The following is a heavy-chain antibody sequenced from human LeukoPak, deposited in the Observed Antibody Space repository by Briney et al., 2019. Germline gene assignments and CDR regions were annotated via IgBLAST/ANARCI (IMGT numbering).Heavy chain of an antibody. Sequence: SETLSLTCTVSGGSISSSSYYWGWIRQPPGKGLEWIGCIYYSGSTYYNPSLKSRVTISVDTSKNQFSLKLSSVTAADTAVYYCARLFDIVVVPAAMAWGAGDYRGQGTLVTVSS. V-gene: IGHV4-39*01. CDR1: GGSISSSSYY. D-gene: IGHD2-2*01. CDR2: IYYSGST. CDR3: ARLFDIVVVPAAMAWGAGDY. J-gene: IGHJ4*02.